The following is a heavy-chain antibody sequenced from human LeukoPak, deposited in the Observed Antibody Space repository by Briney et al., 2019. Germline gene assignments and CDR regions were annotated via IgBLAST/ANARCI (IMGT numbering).Heavy chain of an antibody. V-gene: IGHV3-23*01. CDR3: ARVSGSGSFLQFYFDY. D-gene: IGHD3-10*01. CDR2: ISGSGGST. J-gene: IGHJ4*02. Sequence: GGSLRLSCAASGFTFSSYAMSWVRQAPGKGLEWVSAISGSGGSTYYADSVKGRFTISRDNAKNSLYLQMNSLRAEDTAVYYCARVSGSGSFLQFYFDYWGRGTLVTVSS. CDR1: GFTFSSYA.